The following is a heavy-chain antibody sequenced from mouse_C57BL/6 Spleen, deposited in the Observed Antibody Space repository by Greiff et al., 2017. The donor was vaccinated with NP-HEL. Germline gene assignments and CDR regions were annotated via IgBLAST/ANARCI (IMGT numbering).Heavy chain of an antibody. Sequence: DVMLVESGEGLVKPGGSLKLSCAASGFTFSSYAMSWVRQTPEKRLEWVAYISSGGDYIYYADTVKGRFTISRDNARNTLYLQMSSLKSEDTAMYYCTRDLDSSYYFDYWGQGTTLTVSS. CDR2: ISSGGDYI. CDR1: GFTFSSYA. V-gene: IGHV5-9-1*02. CDR3: TRDLDSSYYFDY. D-gene: IGHD3-2*01. J-gene: IGHJ2*01.